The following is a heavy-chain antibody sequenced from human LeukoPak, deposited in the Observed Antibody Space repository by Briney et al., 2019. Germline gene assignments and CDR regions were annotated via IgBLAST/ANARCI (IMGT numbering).Heavy chain of an antibody. V-gene: IGHV3-30*02. J-gene: IGHJ1*01. CDR3: AKEEEIVPGYFQH. D-gene: IGHD5-12*01. CDR2: IRYDGSNK. Sequence: PGGSLRLSCAASGFTFSSYGMHWVRQAPGKGLEWVAFIRYDGSNKYYADSVKGRFTISRDNSKNTLYLQMNSLRAEDTAVYYCAKEEEIVPGYFQHXXQGTLVTVSS. CDR1: GFTFSSYG.